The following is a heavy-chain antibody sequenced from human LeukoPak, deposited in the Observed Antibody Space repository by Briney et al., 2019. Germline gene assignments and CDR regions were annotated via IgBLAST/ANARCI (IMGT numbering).Heavy chain of an antibody. Sequence: SETLSLTCAVYGVSFSGYYWSWIRQPPGKGLEWIGEINHSGSTNYNPSLKSRVTISVDTSKNQFSLKLSSVTAADTAVYYCARQREYYESSGYYSFDYWGQGTLVTVSS. CDR2: INHSGST. CDR1: GVSFSGYY. CDR3: ARQREYYESSGYYSFDY. V-gene: IGHV4-34*01. J-gene: IGHJ4*02. D-gene: IGHD3-22*01.